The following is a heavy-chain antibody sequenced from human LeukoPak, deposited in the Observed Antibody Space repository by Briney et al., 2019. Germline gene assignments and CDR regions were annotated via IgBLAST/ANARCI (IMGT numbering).Heavy chain of an antibody. V-gene: IGHV1-69*04. Sequence: SVKVSCKASGDTFIPYTFSWVQQAPGQGLEWIGRIIPSLDVANYAQKFQGRVTLSVDRDTATTYMEVTSLRSEDTAIYYCARDHCSPGTCLGGHWGQGTLVTVSS. CDR2: IIPSLDVA. J-gene: IGHJ4*02. CDR1: GDTFIPYT. D-gene: IGHD2-15*01. CDR3: ARDHCSPGTCLGGH.